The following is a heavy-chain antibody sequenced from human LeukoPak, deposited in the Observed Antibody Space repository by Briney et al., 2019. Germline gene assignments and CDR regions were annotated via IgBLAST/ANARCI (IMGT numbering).Heavy chain of an antibody. CDR3: ASSVVTATWYFDL. D-gene: IGHD2-21*02. CDR1: GGSISSSSYY. CDR2: IYYSGST. J-gene: IGHJ2*01. Sequence: SETLSLTCTASGGSISSSSYYWGWIRQPPGKGLEWIGSIYYSGSTYYNPSLKSRVTISVDTSKNQFSLKLSSVTAADTAVYYCASSVVTATWYFDLWGRGTLVTVSS. V-gene: IGHV4-39*01.